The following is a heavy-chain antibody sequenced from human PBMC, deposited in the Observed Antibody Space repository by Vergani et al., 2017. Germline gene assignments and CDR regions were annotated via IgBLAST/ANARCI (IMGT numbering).Heavy chain of an antibody. Sequence: EVQLLESGGGLVQPGGSLRLSCAASGFTFSSYAMSWVRQAPGKGLEWVSAISGSGGSTYYADSVKGRFTISRDNSKNTLYLQMNSLRAEDTAVEYCAKDQRYSSSCLLDYWGQGTLVTVSS. V-gene: IGHV3-23*01. CDR3: AKDQRYSSSCLLDY. CDR2: ISGSGGST. J-gene: IGHJ4*02. D-gene: IGHD6-13*01. CDR1: GFTFSSYA.